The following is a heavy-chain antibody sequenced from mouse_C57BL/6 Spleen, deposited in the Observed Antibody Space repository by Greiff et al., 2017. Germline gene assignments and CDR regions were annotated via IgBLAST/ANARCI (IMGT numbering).Heavy chain of an antibody. Sequence: EVKLVESGGGLVKPGGSLKLSCAASGFTFSSYAMSWVRQTPEKRLEWVATISDGGSYTYYPDNVKGRFTISRDNAKNNLYLQMSHLKSEDTAMYYCARDEGITRAMDYWGQGTSVTVSS. CDR1: GFTFSSYA. D-gene: IGHD2-4*01. CDR3: ARDEGITRAMDY. V-gene: IGHV5-4*01. CDR2: ISDGGSYT. J-gene: IGHJ4*01.